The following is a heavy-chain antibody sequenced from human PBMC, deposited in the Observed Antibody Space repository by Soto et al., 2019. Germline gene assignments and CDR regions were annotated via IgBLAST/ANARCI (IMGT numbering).Heavy chain of an antibody. D-gene: IGHD5-18*01. V-gene: IGHV1-69*01. CDR1: GGTFSSYA. CDR3: ARGPSLRGYSYGFYGLDV. Sequence: QVQLVQSGAEVKKPGSSVKVSCKASGGTFSSYAISWVRQATGQGLEWMGGIIPIFGTANYAQKFQGRVTITADESTSTAYMELSSLRSEDTAVYYCARGPSLRGYSYGFYGLDVWGQGTTVTVSS. CDR2: IIPIFGTA. J-gene: IGHJ6*02.